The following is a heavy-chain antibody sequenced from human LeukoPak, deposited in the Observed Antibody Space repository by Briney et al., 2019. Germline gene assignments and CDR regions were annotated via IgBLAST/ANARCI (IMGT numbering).Heavy chain of an antibody. CDR2: IYSGGTT. CDR3: ASDSGGIDY. Sequence: PGGSLRLSCAASGFTVSSNYMSWVRQAPGKGLEWVSVIYSGGTTLYADSVKGRFAISRDKSTNTLYLQMDSLRAEDTAVYYCASDSGGIDYWGQGTLVTVSS. CDR1: GFTVSSNY. D-gene: IGHD6-19*01. V-gene: IGHV3-66*02. J-gene: IGHJ4*02.